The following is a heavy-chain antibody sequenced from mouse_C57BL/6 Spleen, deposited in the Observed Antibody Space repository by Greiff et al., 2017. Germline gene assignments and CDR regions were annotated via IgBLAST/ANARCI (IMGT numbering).Heavy chain of an antibody. V-gene: IGHV1-61*01. D-gene: IGHD2-3*01. CDR3: ARDGYYSDY. Sequence: QVQLQQHGAELVRPGSSVKLSCKASGYTFTSYWMDWVKQRPGQGLEWIGNIYPSDSETHYNQKFKDKATLTVDKSSSTAYMQLSSLTSEDSAVYYCARDGYYSDYWGQGTTLTVSS. CDR2: IYPSDSET. J-gene: IGHJ2*01. CDR1: GYTFTSYW.